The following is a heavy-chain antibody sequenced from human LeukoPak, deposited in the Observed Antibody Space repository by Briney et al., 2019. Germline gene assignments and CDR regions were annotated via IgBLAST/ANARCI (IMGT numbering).Heavy chain of an antibody. J-gene: IGHJ4*02. CDR1: GGSFSGYY. V-gene: IGHV4-34*01. Sequence: PSETLSLTYAVYGGSFSGYYWSWIRQPPGKGLEWIGEINHSGSTNYNPSLKSRVTISVDTSKNQFSLKLSSVTAADTAVYYCARGSASNGAHYWGQGTLVTVSS. D-gene: IGHD4-11*01. CDR2: INHSGST. CDR3: ARGSASNGAHY.